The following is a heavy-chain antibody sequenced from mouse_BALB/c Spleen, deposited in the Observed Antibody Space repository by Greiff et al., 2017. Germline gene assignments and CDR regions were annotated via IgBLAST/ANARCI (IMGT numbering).Heavy chain of an antibody. J-gene: IGHJ3*01. CDR2: IYPGSGST. V-gene: IGHV1S22*01. CDR3: TTGNWAY. D-gene: IGHD2-1*01. Sequence: LQQPGSELVRPGASVKLSCKASGYTFTSYWMHWVKQRPGQGLEWIGNIYPGSGSTNYDEKFKSKATLTVDTSSSTAYMQLSSLTSEDSAVYYCTTGNWAYWGQGTLVTVSA. CDR1: GYTFTSYW.